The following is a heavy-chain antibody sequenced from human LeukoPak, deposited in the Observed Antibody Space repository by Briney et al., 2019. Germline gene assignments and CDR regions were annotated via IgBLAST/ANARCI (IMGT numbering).Heavy chain of an antibody. D-gene: IGHD2-15*01. Sequence: SETLSLTCTVSGGSISGYYWRWIRQPPGKGLEWIGYIYYSGVTNYNPSLRSRLTISVDTSRNQFSLELSSVTAADTAVYYCARQHPSGRGSGLDYWGQGTLAIVSS. CDR3: ARQHPSGRGSGLDY. V-gene: IGHV4-59*08. CDR1: GGSISGYY. CDR2: IYYSGVT. J-gene: IGHJ4*02.